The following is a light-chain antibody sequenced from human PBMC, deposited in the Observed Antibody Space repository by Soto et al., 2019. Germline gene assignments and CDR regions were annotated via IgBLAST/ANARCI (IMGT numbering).Light chain of an antibody. CDR1: SSNIGSNT. J-gene: IGLJ1*01. Sequence: QSVLTQPPSTSGTLGQRVTISCSGSSSNIGSNTVSWFQQLRGPAPKLLIFRNYQRPSGVPDRFSGSESGASASLAISGLQSDDEADYYCAAWDDSLNGYVFGAGTKVTVL. CDR2: RNY. V-gene: IGLV1-44*01. CDR3: AAWDDSLNGYV.